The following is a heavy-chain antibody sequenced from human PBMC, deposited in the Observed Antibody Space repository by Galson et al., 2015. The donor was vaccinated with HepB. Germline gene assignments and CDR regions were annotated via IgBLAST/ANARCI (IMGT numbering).Heavy chain of an antibody. J-gene: IGHJ4*02. V-gene: IGHV3-23*01. Sequence: SLRLSCAASGFTFSSYAMSWVRQAPGKGLEWVSAISGSGGSTYYADSVKGRFTISRDNSKNTLYLQMNSLRAEDTAVYYCAKVGRGERGYSGYDFVDTAMVLDYWGQGTLVTVSS. D-gene: IGHD5-12*01. CDR3: AKVGRGERGYSGYDFVDTAMVLDY. CDR1: GFTFSSYA. CDR2: ISGSGGST.